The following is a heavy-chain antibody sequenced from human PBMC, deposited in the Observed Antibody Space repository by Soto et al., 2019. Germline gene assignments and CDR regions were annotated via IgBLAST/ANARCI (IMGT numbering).Heavy chain of an antibody. CDR1: GVSVSNYY. V-gene: IGHV4-59*08. D-gene: IGHD3-9*01. Sequence: PSETLSLTCTVSGVSVSNYYWSWIRQPPGKGLEWIGYMFYFGSTNYNPSLKSRTTISVDTSKNHFSLKLSSVTAADTAVYYCARHSPDFDSFSPFDNWGQANLVTVS. CDR3: ARHSPDFDSFSPFDN. J-gene: IGHJ5*01. CDR2: MFYFGST.